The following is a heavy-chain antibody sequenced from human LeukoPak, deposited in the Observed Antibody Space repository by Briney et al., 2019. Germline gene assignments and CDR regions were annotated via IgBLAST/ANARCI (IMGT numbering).Heavy chain of an antibody. CDR3: AAIDIVVVPGRYY. D-gene: IGHD2-2*01. CDR1: GFTFSSYG. V-gene: IGHV3-30*03. Sequence: GWSLRLSCAASGFTFSSYGMHWVRQAPGKGLEWVAVISYDGSNKYYADSVKGRFTISRDNSKNTLYLQMNSLRAEDTAVYYCAAIDIVVVPGRYYWGQGTLVTVSS. CDR2: ISYDGSNK. J-gene: IGHJ4*02.